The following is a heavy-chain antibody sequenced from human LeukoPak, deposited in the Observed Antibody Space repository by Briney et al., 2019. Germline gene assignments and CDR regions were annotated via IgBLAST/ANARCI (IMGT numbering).Heavy chain of an antibody. D-gene: IGHD2-2*01. V-gene: IGHV4-30-2*01. CDR1: GGSISSDGYS. Sequence: SETLSLTCAVSGGSISSDGYSWSWIRQPPGKGLEWIGYIYYSGSTYYNPSLKSRVTISVDRSKTQFSLKLSSVTAADTAVYCCARERSTYAGAPENWFDPWGQGILVTVSS. J-gene: IGHJ5*02. CDR3: ARERSTYAGAPENWFDP. CDR2: IYYSGST.